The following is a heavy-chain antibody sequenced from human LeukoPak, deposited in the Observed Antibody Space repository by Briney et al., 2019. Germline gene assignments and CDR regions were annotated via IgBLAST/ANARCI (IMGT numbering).Heavy chain of an antibody. J-gene: IGHJ4*02. CDR3: ASGELDYFDC. CDR2: INSDGSST. V-gene: IGHV3-74*01. Sequence: GGSLRLSCAASGFTFSRYWMHWVRHAPGKGLVWVSRINSDGSSTSYADSVKGRFTISRDNAKNTLYLQMNSLRAEDTAVHYCASGELDYFDCWGQGTLVTVSS. CDR1: GFTFSRYW. D-gene: IGHD3-10*01.